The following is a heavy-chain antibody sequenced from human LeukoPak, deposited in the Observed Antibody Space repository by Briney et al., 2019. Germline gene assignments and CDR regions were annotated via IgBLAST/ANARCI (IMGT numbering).Heavy chain of an antibody. CDR2: IYTSGST. CDR1: GGSFSGYY. J-gene: IGHJ3*02. V-gene: IGHV4-4*07. Sequence: SETLSLTCAVYGGSFSGYYWSWIRQPAGKGLEWIGRIYTSGSTNYNPSLKSRVTVSVDTSKNQFSLKLSSVTAADTAVYYCARDLGGFVDDAFDIWGQGTMVTVSS. CDR3: ARDLGGFVDDAFDI. D-gene: IGHD2-15*01.